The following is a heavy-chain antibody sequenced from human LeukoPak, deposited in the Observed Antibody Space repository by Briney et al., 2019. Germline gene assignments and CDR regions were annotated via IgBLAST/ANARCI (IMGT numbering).Heavy chain of an antibody. CDR3: ARESSGYFY. Sequence: GGSLRLSCAASGFTFSTYSMNWVRQAPGKGLEWVSSISSGSSFIYYADSVKGRFTISRDNAKNSLFLQMNSLRAEDTAVYYCARESSGYFYWGQGTLVTVAS. CDR2: ISSGSSFI. D-gene: IGHD3-22*01. V-gene: IGHV3-21*01. CDR1: GFTFSTYS. J-gene: IGHJ4*02.